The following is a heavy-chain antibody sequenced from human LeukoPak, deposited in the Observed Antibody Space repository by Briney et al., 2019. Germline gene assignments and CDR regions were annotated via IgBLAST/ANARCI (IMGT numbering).Heavy chain of an antibody. CDR2: IYYSGST. D-gene: IGHD6-13*01. CDR1: VGSIRSYY. V-gene: IGHV4-59*12. Sequence: PSETLSLTCTVSVGSIRSYYWSWIRQPPGKGLEWIGYIYYSGSTNYNPSLKSRVTISVDTSKNQFSLKLSSVTAADTAVYYCARVFPTAGYAFDIWGQGTMVTVSS. J-gene: IGHJ3*02. CDR3: ARVFPTAGYAFDI.